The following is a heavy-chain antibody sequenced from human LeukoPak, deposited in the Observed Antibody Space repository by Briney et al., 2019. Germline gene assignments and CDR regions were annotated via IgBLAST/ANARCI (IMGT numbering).Heavy chain of an antibody. CDR1: GDSISSSSYY. J-gene: IGHJ4*02. CDR3: ARQGYCNSTNCYVDY. Sequence: SETLSLTCTVSGDSISSSSYYWGWIRQPPGKGLEWIGSIYYSGTTYYNPSLKSRVTISVDTSKNQFSLKLTSVTAADTAVYYCARQGYCNSTNCYVDYWGQGTLVTVSS. CDR2: IYYSGTT. D-gene: IGHD2-2*01. V-gene: IGHV4-39*01.